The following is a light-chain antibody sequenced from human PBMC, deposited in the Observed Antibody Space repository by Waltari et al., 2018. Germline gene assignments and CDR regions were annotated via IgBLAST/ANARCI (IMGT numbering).Light chain of an antibody. V-gene: IGLV2-23*02. Sequence: QSALTQPASVSGCPGQSVTISCTGAISDIGRYDIVSWYQQHPGNAPKLIICDVSKRPSGVSDRFSGSKSGDTASLTISGLQFEDEADYYCCSYAGNYIWVFGGGTRLTVL. CDR3: CSYAGNYIWV. J-gene: IGLJ3*02. CDR1: ISDIGRYDI. CDR2: DVS.